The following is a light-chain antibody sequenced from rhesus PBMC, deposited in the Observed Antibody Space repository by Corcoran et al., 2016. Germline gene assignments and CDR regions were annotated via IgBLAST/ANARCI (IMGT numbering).Light chain of an antibody. CDR2: ESS. J-gene: IGKJ1*01. V-gene: IGKV1-25*01. CDR1: QGITDD. Sequence: DIQMTQSPSSLSASVGDRVTISCRASQGITDDLAWYQLKPGETPKLLLYESSTLQSGIPSRFSGNGSGTDFTLTISSLQPEDFATYYCQHYYNTPWTFGQGTKVEIK. CDR3: QHYYNTPWT.